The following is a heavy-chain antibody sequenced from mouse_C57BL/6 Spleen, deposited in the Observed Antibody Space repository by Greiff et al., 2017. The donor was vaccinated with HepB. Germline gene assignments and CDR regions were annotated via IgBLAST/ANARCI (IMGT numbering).Heavy chain of an antibody. J-gene: IGHJ4*01. CDR1: GYTFTSYW. Sequence: VQLQQSGAELVKPGASVKMSCKASGYTFTSYWITWVKQRPGQGLEWIGDIYPGSGSTNYNEKFKSKATLTVDTSSSPAYMQLSSLTSEDSAVYYCARQLRQVSAMDYWGQGTSVTVSS. CDR2: IYPGSGST. V-gene: IGHV1-55*01. CDR3: ARQLRQVSAMDY. D-gene: IGHD3-2*02.